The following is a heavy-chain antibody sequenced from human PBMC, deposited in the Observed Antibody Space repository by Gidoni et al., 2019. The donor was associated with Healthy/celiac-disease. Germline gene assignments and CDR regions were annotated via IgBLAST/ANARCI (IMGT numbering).Heavy chain of an antibody. Sequence: HVHLLQSGSEVKNPGASVLFSCKASGYTFTGYHMHWLPQAPGQGLDWLGWIKPKSGGTNYAQKFQGRVTRTRDTSISTAYMGLSRRRSDDTAVYNCARDREVRLVGNYYGMDVWGQGTTVTVSS. D-gene: IGHD2-8*02. V-gene: IGHV1-2*02. J-gene: IGHJ6*02. CDR3: ARDREVRLVGNYYGMDV. CDR1: GYTFTGYH. CDR2: IKPKSGGT.